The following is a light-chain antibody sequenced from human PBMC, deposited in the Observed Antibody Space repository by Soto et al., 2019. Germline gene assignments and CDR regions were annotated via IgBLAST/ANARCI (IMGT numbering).Light chain of an antibody. J-gene: IGKJ1*01. Sequence: EIVWTHCPGTLSLSQGERATLSCRASQSVSSYLAWYQQKPGQAPRLLIYYASNMATGIPARFSGSGSGTDFTLTISSLEPEDFAVYYCQQRSSWPPTFGQGTKVDIK. CDR2: YAS. CDR3: QQRSSWPPT. V-gene: IGKV3-11*01. CDR1: QSVSSY.